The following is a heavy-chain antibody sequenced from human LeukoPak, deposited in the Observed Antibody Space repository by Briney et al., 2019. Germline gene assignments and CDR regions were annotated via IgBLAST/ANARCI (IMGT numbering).Heavy chain of an antibody. D-gene: IGHD1-26*01. J-gene: IGHJ4*02. CDR2: IDHSGST. V-gene: IGHV4-59*01. Sequence: SETLSLTCTVSGGSISNYYWSWIRQPPGKGLEWIGYIDHSGSTNYNPSLKSRVTISVDTSKNQFSLKLSSVTAADTALYYCARLGGTYTVDYWGQGTLVTVSS. CDR3: ARLGGTYTVDY. CDR1: GGSISNYY.